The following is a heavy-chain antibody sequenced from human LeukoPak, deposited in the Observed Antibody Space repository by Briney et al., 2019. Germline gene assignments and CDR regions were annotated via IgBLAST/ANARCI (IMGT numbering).Heavy chain of an antibody. CDR3: TKELHVAVAVADYYYFYMDV. V-gene: IGHV3-23*01. Sequence: GGTLRLSCAASGFAFSTFAMGWVRQSPGKGLEWLSTINGGGNTTFYSDSVKGRFTISRYNSKNTLYLHMDSLRPDDTAIYYCTKELHVAVAVADYYYFYMDVWGRGTAVTVCS. J-gene: IGHJ6*03. D-gene: IGHD6-19*01. CDR1: GFAFSTFA. CDR2: INGGGNTT.